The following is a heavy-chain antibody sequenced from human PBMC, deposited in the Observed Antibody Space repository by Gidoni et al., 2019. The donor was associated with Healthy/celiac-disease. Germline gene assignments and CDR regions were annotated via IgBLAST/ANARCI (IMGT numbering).Heavy chain of an antibody. CDR1: GYTFTGYY. Sequence: QVQLVQSGAEAKKPGASVKVSCTASGYTFTGYYMHWVRQAPGPGLEWMGWINPNSGGTNDAQKFQGRVTMTRDTSISTAYMELSRLRSDDTAVYYGARGKASFDYWGQGTLVTVSS. CDR2: INPNSGGT. V-gene: IGHV1-2*02. J-gene: IGHJ4*02. CDR3: ARGKASFDY.